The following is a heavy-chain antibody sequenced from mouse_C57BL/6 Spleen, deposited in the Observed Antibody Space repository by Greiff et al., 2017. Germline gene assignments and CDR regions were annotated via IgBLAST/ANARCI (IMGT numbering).Heavy chain of an antibody. CDR1: GYTFTSYW. CDR2: IDPNSGGT. V-gene: IGHV1-72*01. Sequence: VKLKQPGAELVKPGASVKLSCKASGYTFTSYWMHWVKQRPGRGLEWIGRIDPNSGGTKYNEKFKSKATLTVDKPSSTAYMQLSSLTSEDSAVYYCARGRMVTTGAMDYWGQGTSVTVSS. J-gene: IGHJ4*01. CDR3: ARGRMVTTGAMDY. D-gene: IGHD2-2*01.